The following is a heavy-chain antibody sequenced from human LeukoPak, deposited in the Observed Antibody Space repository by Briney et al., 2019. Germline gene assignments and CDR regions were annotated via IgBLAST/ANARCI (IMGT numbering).Heavy chain of an antibody. CDR3: AVSNGGLGP. Sequence: GGSLRLSCGSTAFNFTAYWMHWVRQDPRQGLLWVARINSDGTTTNYADSVKGRFTISRDNAKNTLFLQMNSLRAEDTAVYFCAVSNGGLGPWGQGNPVTVSS. J-gene: IGHJ5*02. CDR1: AFNFTAYW. D-gene: IGHD2-8*01. CDR2: INSDGTTT. V-gene: IGHV3-74*01.